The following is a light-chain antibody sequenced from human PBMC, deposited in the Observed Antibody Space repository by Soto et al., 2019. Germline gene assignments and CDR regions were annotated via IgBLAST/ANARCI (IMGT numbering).Light chain of an antibody. Sequence: QSALTQPPSASGTPGQRVTISCSGSSXNIGSNTVNWYQQLPGTAPKLLIYSNNQRPSGVPDRFSGSKSGTSASLAISGLQSEDEADYYCAAWDDSLNGPVFGTGTKVTVL. J-gene: IGLJ1*01. CDR3: AAWDDSLNGPV. CDR2: SNN. V-gene: IGLV1-44*01. CDR1: SXNIGSNT.